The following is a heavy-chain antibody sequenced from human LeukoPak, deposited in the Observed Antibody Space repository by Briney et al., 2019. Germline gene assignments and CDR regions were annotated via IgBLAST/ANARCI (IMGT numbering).Heavy chain of an antibody. CDR2: IYYSGST. CDR1: GGSISSGGYY. D-gene: IGHD4-23*01. V-gene: IGHV4-31*03. Sequence: KASETLSLTCTVSGGSISSGGYYWSWIRQHPGKGLEWIGDIYYSGSTYYNPSLKSRFTISVDTSKNQFSLKLSSVTAADTAVYYCARVATVVVDYWGQGTLVTVSS. J-gene: IGHJ4*02. CDR3: ARVATVVVDY.